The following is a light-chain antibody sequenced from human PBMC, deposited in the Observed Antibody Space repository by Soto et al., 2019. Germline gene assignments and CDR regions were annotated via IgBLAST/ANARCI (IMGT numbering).Light chain of an antibody. J-gene: IGLJ2*01. CDR3: QTWGTGNVV. CDR1: SGHSSYA. Sequence: QLVVTQSPSASASLGASVKLTCTLSSGHSSYAIAWHQQQPTKGPRYLMKLNTDGSHSRGDGIPDRFSGSSSGAERYLTISSLQSEDEADYYCQTWGTGNVVFGGGTKLTVL. CDR2: LNTDGSH. V-gene: IGLV4-69*01.